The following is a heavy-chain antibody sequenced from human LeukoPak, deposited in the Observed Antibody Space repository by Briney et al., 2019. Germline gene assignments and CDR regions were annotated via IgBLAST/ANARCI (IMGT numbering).Heavy chain of an antibody. J-gene: IGHJ6*02. D-gene: IGHD2-8*01. CDR1: GGSISSGGYY. CDR2: IYYSGST. V-gene: IGHV4-31*03. CDR3: ARLPGPMVYASYYYYYGMDV. Sequence: PSETLSLTCTVSGGSISSGGYYWSWIRQHPGKGLEWIGYIYYSGSTYYNPSLKSRVTISVDTSKNQFSLKLSSVTAADTAVYYCARLPGPMVYASYYYYYGMDVWGQGTTVTVSS.